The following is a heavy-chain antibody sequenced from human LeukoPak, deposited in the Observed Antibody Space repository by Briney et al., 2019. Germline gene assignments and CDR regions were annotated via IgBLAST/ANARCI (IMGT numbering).Heavy chain of an antibody. Sequence: PGGSLRLSCAASGFTFSTYWMHWVRQVPGKGLVWISRINGDTSGTSYAESAKGRFTISRDNAKNTVYLQMNSLRVDDTAVYYCARDRWELLEFDYWGQGVLVTVSS. CDR1: GFTFSTYW. CDR2: INGDTSGT. CDR3: ARDRWELLEFDY. D-gene: IGHD1-26*01. V-gene: IGHV3-74*01. J-gene: IGHJ4*02.